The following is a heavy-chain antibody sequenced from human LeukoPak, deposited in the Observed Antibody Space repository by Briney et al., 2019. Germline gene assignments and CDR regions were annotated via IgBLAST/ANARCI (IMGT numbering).Heavy chain of an antibody. CDR3: AKGPHYYDSSGYQNGLDY. Sequence: GGSLRLSCAASGFTFDDYAMHWVRQAPGKGLEWVSGISWNSGSIGYADSVKGRFTISRDNAKNSLYLQMNSLRAEDTALYYCAKGPHYYDSSGYQNGLDYWGQGTLVTVSS. CDR1: GFTFDDYA. D-gene: IGHD3-22*01. V-gene: IGHV3-9*01. J-gene: IGHJ4*02. CDR2: ISWNSGSI.